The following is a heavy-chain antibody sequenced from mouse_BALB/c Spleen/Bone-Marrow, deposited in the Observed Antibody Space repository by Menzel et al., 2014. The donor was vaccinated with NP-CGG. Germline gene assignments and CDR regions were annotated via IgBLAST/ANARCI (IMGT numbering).Heavy chain of an antibody. CDR3: ARWLLQYFDV. D-gene: IGHD2-3*01. J-gene: IGHJ1*01. V-gene: IGHV1S81*02. Sequence: QVQLKQSGAELVKPGASVKLSCKASGYTVTSYWMHWVKQRPGQGLEWIGEIIPSNGRTNYNEKFKSKATLTVDKSSNTAYMQLSSLTSEDSAVYYCARWLLQYFDVWGAGTTVTVSS. CDR1: GYTVTSYW. CDR2: IIPSNGRT.